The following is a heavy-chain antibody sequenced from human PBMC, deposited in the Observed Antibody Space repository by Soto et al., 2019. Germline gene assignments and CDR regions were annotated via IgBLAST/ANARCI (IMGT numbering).Heavy chain of an antibody. J-gene: IGHJ4*02. CDR3: ARGLPYYYDSSGYYTRSAQYYFDY. CDR2: IYHSGST. Sequence: WGWIRQPPGKGLEWIGSIYHSGSTYYNPSLKSRVTISVDTSKNQFSLKLSSVTAADTAVYYCARGLPYYYDSSGYYTRSAQYYFDYWGQGTLVTVSS. D-gene: IGHD3-22*01. V-gene: IGHV4-38-2*02.